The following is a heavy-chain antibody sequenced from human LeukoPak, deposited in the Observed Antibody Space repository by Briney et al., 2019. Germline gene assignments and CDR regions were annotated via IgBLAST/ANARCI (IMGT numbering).Heavy chain of an antibody. CDR1: EFTFSSYA. Sequence: GGSLRLSCAASEFTFSSYAMNWVRQAPGKGLEWVAVISYDGSSEYYADSVKGRFTISRDNSKNTLYLQMNSLRAEDTAVYYCAKAHYSYYYYYGMDVWGQGTTVTVSS. V-gene: IGHV3-30-3*01. J-gene: IGHJ6*02. CDR2: ISYDGSSE. D-gene: IGHD3-10*01. CDR3: AKAHYSYYYYYGMDV.